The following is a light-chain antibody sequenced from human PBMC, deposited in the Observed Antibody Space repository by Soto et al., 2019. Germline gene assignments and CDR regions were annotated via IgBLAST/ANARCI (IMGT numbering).Light chain of an antibody. CDR2: YDR. J-gene: IGLJ2*01. Sequence: SYELTQPPSVSVAPGKTARITCGESDIGSKSVHWYQQKPGQAPVLVIYYDRHRPSAIPERFSGSNSGNTAALTIRSVGAGDEADWYCQVWDSRSDHVVFGGGTKLAVL. CDR1: DIGSKS. V-gene: IGLV3-21*04. CDR3: QVWDSRSDHVV.